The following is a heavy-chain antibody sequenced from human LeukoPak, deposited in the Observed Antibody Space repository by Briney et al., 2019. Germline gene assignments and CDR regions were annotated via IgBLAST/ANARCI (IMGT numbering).Heavy chain of an antibody. CDR1: GFTFSSYA. V-gene: IGHV3-30-3*01. Sequence: PGRSLRLSCAASGFTFSSYAMHWVRQAPGKGLEWVAVISYDGSNKYCADSVKGRFTISRDNSKNTLYLQMNSLRAEDTAVYYCARARSGFDPWGQGTLVTVSS. CDR3: ARARSGFDP. CDR2: ISYDGSNK. J-gene: IGHJ5*02. D-gene: IGHD3-10*01.